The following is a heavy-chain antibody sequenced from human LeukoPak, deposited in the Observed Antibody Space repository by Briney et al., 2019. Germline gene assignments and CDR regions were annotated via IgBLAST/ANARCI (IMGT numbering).Heavy chain of an antibody. D-gene: IGHD1-26*01. CDR2: IGTAGDT. J-gene: IGHJ4*02. CDR1: GFTFSNYD. Sequence: GGSLRLSCAASGFTFSNYDMHWVRQATGKGLEWVSAIGTAGDTYYPGSVRGRFTMSRENAKNSLYLQMNSLTAGDTAVYYGARGANTHFDYWGQGILVTVSS. V-gene: IGHV3-13*04. CDR3: ARGANTHFDY.